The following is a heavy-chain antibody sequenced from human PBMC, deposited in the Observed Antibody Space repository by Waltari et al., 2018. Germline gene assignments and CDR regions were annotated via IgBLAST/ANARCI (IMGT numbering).Heavy chain of an antibody. CDR3: ARSYYYDRRANYPSLGAFDS. Sequence: QVQLVQSGPEVKKPGSSVKVSCKASGDTVRRYAISWVRQAPGQGLEWMGGIIPLFGTTNYAQKFQGRVTMTADEPTSTAYVELSSLKSEDTAVYFCARSYYYDRRANYPSLGAFDSWGQGTLVTVSS. J-gene: IGHJ4*02. V-gene: IGHV1-69*12. D-gene: IGHD3-22*01. CDR1: GDTVRRYA. CDR2: IIPLFGTT.